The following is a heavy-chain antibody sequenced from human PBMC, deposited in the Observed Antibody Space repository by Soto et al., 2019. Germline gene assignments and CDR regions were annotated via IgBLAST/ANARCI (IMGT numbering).Heavy chain of an antibody. Sequence: VQLLESGGGLVQPGGSLRRSCAASEFTFSNYAMSWVRQAPGKGLEWVSAISYGGGTTYYADSVKGRFTISRDNSKNTLYLQMNSLRAEDTAVYYCAKNPGYYYDSTGYHFDYWGQGTLVTVSS. V-gene: IGHV3-23*01. J-gene: IGHJ4*02. CDR1: EFTFSNYA. CDR3: AKNPGYYYDSTGYHFDY. CDR2: ISYGGGTT. D-gene: IGHD3-22*01.